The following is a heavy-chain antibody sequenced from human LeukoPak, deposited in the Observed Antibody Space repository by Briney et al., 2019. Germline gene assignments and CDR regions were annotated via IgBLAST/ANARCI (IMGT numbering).Heavy chain of an antibody. J-gene: IGHJ4*02. Sequence: GGSVRLSCAVSGFNFNSYEMTWVRQAPGKGLEWVSYISRSGRVTHYADSVRGRFTIARDDAKNSLYLQMNSLRAEDTAVYYCAKDHLRIPAAIDYWGQGTLVTVSS. CDR3: AKDHLRIPAAIDY. CDR2: ISRSGRVT. V-gene: IGHV3-48*03. CDR1: GFNFNSYE. D-gene: IGHD2-2*01.